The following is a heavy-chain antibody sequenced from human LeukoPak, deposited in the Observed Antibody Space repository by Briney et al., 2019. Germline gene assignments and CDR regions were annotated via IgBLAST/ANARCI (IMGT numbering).Heavy chain of an antibody. V-gene: IGHV4-34*01. D-gene: IGHD2-2*01. CDR2: INHSEST. J-gene: IGHJ4*02. CDR3: ARRACSSTSCSFDY. CDR1: GGSFSGYY. Sequence: SETLSLTCAVYGGSFSGYYWSWIRQPPGKGLEWIGEINHSESTNYNPSLKSRVTISVDTSKNQFSLKLSSVTAADTAVYYCARRACSSTSCSFDYWGQGTLVTVSS.